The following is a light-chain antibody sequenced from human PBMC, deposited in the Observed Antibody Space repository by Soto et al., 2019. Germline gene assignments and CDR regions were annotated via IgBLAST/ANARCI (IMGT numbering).Light chain of an antibody. V-gene: IGKV3-20*01. CDR3: HQYGSTPPT. CDR2: GAS. Sequence: EIVLTQSPGTLSLSPGERATLSCRASESVTNNLLAWYQRKPGQAPRLLIYGASYRATDIPSRFSGSGSGTDFTLTIARREAEEFAVYICHQYGSTPPTFGLGTKVEI. J-gene: IGKJ1*01. CDR1: ESVTNNL.